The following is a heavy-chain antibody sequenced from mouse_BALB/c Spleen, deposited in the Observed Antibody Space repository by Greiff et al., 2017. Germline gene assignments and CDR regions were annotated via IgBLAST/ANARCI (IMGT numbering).Heavy chain of an antibody. Sequence: QVQLQQPGAELVKPGTSVNLSCKASGYNFTSYWINWVKLRPGQGLEWIGDIYPGSGSTNYNEKFKSKATLTVDTSSSTAYMQLSSLASEDSALYYCARRYYFDYWGQGTTLTVSS. CDR3: ARRYYFDY. J-gene: IGHJ2*01. CDR1: GYNFTSYW. V-gene: IGHV1-55*01. CDR2: IYPGSGST.